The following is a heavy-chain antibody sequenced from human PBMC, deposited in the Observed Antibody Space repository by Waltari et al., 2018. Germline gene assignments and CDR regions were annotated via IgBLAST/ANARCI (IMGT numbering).Heavy chain of an antibody. Sequence: EVQLVQSGAEVKKPGATVKISCRASGYTFTDYYMHWVQQVPGKGLEWMGRVDPEDGETIYAEKFQGRVTITADESTSTAYMELSSLRSEDTAVYYCARAGFNGAAYFDYWGQGTLVTVSS. CDR1: GYTFTDYY. J-gene: IGHJ4*02. D-gene: IGHD2-8*01. CDR2: VDPEDGET. V-gene: IGHV1-69-2*01. CDR3: ARAGFNGAAYFDY.